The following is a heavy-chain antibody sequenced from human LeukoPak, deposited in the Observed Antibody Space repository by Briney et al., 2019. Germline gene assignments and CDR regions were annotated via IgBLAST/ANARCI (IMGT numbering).Heavy chain of an antibody. J-gene: IGHJ4*02. V-gene: IGHV3-30*03. Sequence: PGGSLRLSCAASGFTFSSYGMHWVRQAPGKGQEWVAVISYDGSNKYYADSVKGRFTISRDNSRNTLYLQMNSLRAEDTAVYYCARDHTPYSYSSGYFDYWGQGTLVTVSS. CDR3: ARDHTPYSYSSGYFDY. CDR1: GFTFSSYG. D-gene: IGHD6-19*01. CDR2: ISYDGSNK.